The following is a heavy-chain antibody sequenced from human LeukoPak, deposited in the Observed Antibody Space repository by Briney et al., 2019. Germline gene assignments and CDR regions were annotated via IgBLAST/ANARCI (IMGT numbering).Heavy chain of an antibody. CDR2: IYYSGST. D-gene: IGHD6-19*01. CDR3: ARGYSSGWYVNWFDP. Sequence: SETLSLTCTVSGGSISSYYWSWIRQPPGKGLEWIGYIYYSGSTIYNPSLKSRVTISVDTSKNQFSLKLSSVTAADTAVYYCARGYSSGWYVNWFDPWGQGTLVTVSS. J-gene: IGHJ5*02. CDR1: GGSISSYY. V-gene: IGHV4-59*01.